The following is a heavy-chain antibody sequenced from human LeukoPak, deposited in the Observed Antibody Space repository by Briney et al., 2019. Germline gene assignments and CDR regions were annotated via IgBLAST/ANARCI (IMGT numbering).Heavy chain of an antibody. J-gene: IGHJ4*02. V-gene: IGHV3-30*02. CDR2: IQYDGRNK. D-gene: IGHD4-17*01. Sequence: PRGSLRLSCAASGFTFSSYAMSWVRQAPGKGLDWLAFIQYDGRNKYYADSVKGRFTMSRDNSKNTLTMFLQMNSLRVEDTAVYYCAKGGDYALDYWGQGTLVTVSS. CDR1: GFTFSSYA. CDR3: AKGGDYALDY.